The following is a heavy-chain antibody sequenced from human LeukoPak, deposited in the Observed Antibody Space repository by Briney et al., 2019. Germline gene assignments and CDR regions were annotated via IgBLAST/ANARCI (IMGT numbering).Heavy chain of an antibody. CDR2: INHSGST. J-gene: IGHJ4*02. CDR3: ARGVRYVWGSLYYFDY. CDR1: GGSFSGYY. V-gene: IGHV4-34*01. Sequence: SETLSLTCAVYGGSFSGYYWSWIRQPPGKGLEWIREINHSGSTNYNPSLKSRVTISVDTSKNQFSLKLSSVTAADTAVYYCARGVRYVWGSLYYFDYWGQGTLVTVSS. D-gene: IGHD3-16*01.